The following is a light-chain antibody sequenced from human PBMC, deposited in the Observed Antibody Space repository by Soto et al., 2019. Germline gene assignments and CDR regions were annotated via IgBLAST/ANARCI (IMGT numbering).Light chain of an antibody. V-gene: IGKV1-13*02. Sequence: AIQLTQSPSSLSASVGDRVTITCRASQGIGSNLAWYHQKPGKPPKLLIYDASSVESGVPSRFTGSGFATDFTLPISSIQLEDFANYYCHHFGFLPVSFGGRTRV. CDR2: DAS. CDR1: QGIGSN. J-gene: IGKJ4*01. CDR3: HHFGFLPVS.